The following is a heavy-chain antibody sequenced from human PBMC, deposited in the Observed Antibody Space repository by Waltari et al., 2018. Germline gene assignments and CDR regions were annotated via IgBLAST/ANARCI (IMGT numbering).Heavy chain of an antibody. V-gene: IGHV3-48*01. J-gene: IGHJ3*02. Sequence: EVQLVESGGGLVQPGGSLRLSCAASGFTFSSYSMNWVRQAPGKGREWVSYISSSSSTIYYADSVKGRFTISRDNAKNSLYLQMNSLRAEDTAVYYCARDSARAIFGVVTLGAFDIWGQGTMVTVSS. CDR3: ARDSARAIFGVVTLGAFDI. D-gene: IGHD3-3*01. CDR1: GFTFSSYS. CDR2: ISSSSSTI.